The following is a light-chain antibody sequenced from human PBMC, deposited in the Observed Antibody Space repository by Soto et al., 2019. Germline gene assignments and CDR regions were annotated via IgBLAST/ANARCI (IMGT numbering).Light chain of an antibody. CDR3: QQYVSSSRT. Sequence: EIVLTQSPGTLSLSPGDGATLSCRARTIVSSYLAWYQQKPGQAPRLLIYGASSRATGIPDRFSGSGSGTDFTLTISILEPEDFAVYYCQQYVSSSRTFGQGTKVEIK. V-gene: IGKV3-20*01. CDR1: TIVSSY. J-gene: IGKJ1*01. CDR2: GAS.